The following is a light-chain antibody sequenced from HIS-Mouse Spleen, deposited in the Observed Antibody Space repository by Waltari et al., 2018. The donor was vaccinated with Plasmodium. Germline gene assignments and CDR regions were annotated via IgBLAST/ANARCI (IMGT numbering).Light chain of an antibody. J-gene: IGLJ3*02. CDR2: EDS. V-gene: IGLV3-10*01. CDR3: YSTDSSGNHRV. Sequence: SYELKQPPSVSVSPGQTARTTCSGDALPKQYAYWYQQKSGQAPVLVIYEDSKRPSGIPERFSGSSSGTMATLTISGAQVEDEADYYCYSTDSSGNHRVFGGGTKLTVL. CDR1: ALPKQY.